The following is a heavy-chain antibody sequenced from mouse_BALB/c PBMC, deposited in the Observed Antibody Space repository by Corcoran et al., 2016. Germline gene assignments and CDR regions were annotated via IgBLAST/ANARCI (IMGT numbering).Heavy chain of an antibody. V-gene: IGHV1S34*01. D-gene: IGHD2-1*01. J-gene: IGHJ4*01. CDR1: GYSFTGYD. CDR3: ARSVYGNYYSMDY. Sequence: LVKTGASVKISCKASGYSFTGYDKHWVKQSHGKSLEWIGYISCYNGATSYNQKFKGKATFTVDTSSSTAYMQFNSLTSEDSAVDYCARSVYGNYYSMDYWGQGTSVTVSS. CDR2: ISCYNGAT.